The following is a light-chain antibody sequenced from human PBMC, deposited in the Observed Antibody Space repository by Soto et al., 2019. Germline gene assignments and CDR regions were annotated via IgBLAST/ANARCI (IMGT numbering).Light chain of an antibody. J-gene: IGLJ1*01. Sequence: QSVLTQPPTASGTPGQRVTISCSGSSSNIGSNSVSCYQHLPGTAPKLLIYTNDQRPSGVPDRFSGSKSGTSASLAISGLQSQDEADYYCAVWDDSLNGFFVFGTGTKVTVL. V-gene: IGLV1-44*01. CDR3: AVWDDSLNGFFV. CDR1: SSNIGSNS. CDR2: TND.